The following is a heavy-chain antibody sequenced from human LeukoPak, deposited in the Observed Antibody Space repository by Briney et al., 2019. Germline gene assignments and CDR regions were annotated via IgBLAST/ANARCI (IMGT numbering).Heavy chain of an antibody. J-gene: IGHJ5*02. CDR3: ARGSKVSDFWSGYPVLGWFDP. V-gene: IGHV1-69*05. Sequence: SVKVSCKASGGTFSSYAISWVRQAPGQGLEWMGGIIPIFGTANYAQKFQGRVTITTDESTSTAYMELSSLRSEDTAVYYCARGSKVSDFWSGYPVLGWFDPWGQGTLVTVSS. D-gene: IGHD3-3*01. CDR1: GGTFSSYA. CDR2: IIPIFGTA.